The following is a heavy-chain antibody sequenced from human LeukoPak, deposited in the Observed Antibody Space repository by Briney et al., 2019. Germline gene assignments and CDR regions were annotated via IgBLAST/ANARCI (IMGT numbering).Heavy chain of an antibody. J-gene: IGHJ4*02. CDR2: INPRSGGT. D-gene: IGHD5/OR15-5a*01. Sequence: GASVKVSCKASGYTFTDYYMHWVRQAPGQGLEWMGWINPRSGGTNYAQKFQGRVTVTRDTSISAAYMDLSRLISDDTAVYYCARFDQVSETAGGYWGQGTLVTVSS. CDR3: ARFDQVSETAGGY. CDR1: GYTFTDYY. V-gene: IGHV1-2*02.